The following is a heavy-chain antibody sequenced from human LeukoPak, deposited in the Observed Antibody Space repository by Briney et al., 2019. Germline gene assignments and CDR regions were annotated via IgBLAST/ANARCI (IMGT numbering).Heavy chain of an antibody. Sequence: PTETLSLTCAVSGGSISSGGYSWSWIRQPPGKGLEWIGYIYHSGSTYYDPSLKSRVTISVDTSKNQFSLNLSSVTAADTAVYYCARSGVVPAAISKYYFDYWGQGTLVTVSS. CDR1: GGSISSGGYS. D-gene: IGHD2-2*01. CDR3: ARSGVVPAAISKYYFDY. V-gene: IGHV4-30-2*02. CDR2: IYHSGST. J-gene: IGHJ4*02.